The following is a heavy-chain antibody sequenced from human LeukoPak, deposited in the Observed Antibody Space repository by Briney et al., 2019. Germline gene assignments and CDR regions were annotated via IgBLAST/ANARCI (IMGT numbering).Heavy chain of an antibody. Sequence: ASVKVSCKASGYTVTDYYMHWVRQAPGQGLEWMGWIDPNSGGTNYAQKFQGRVTMTRDTSISTAYMELSRLRSDDTAVYYCARDKGYCSSTRCYNSFLDYWGQGTLVTVSS. D-gene: IGHD2-2*02. V-gene: IGHV1-2*02. CDR2: IDPNSGGT. CDR1: GYTVTDYY. CDR3: ARDKGYCSSTRCYNSFLDY. J-gene: IGHJ4*02.